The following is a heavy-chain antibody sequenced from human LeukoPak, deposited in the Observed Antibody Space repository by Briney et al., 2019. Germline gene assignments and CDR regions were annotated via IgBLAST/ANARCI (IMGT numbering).Heavy chain of an antibody. Sequence: GGSLRLSCAASGFTFSSYWMHWVRQAPGEGLVWVSRINPDGGITTYADTVKGRFTISRDNAKSTLYLQMNSLRAEDTAVYYCARALNYYGSGSYYNPWGQGTLVTVSS. J-gene: IGHJ5*02. V-gene: IGHV3-74*01. CDR2: INPDGGIT. D-gene: IGHD3-10*01. CDR3: ARALNYYGSGSYYNP. CDR1: GFTFSSYW.